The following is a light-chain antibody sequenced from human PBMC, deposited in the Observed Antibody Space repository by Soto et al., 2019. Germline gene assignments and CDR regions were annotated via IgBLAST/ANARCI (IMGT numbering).Light chain of an antibody. V-gene: IGKV3-15*01. CDR1: QTISGT. CDR2: GAS. CDR3: QQYNNWPRT. Sequence: EIVMTQSPATLSVSPGGRATLSCRASQTISGTLAWYQQKPGQAPRLLIHGASTRAPGFPARFSGSGSGTDFTLTISSLQSEDFAVYYCQQYNNWPRTFGQGTKVHIK. J-gene: IGKJ1*01.